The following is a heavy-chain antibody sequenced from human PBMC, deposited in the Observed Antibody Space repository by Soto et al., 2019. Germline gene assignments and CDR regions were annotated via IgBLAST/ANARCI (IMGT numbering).Heavy chain of an antibody. CDR1: GYTFTRYG. Sequence: QVQLVQSGAEVKKPGASVKVSCKASGYTFTRYGFMWVREAPGQGLEWMGWISACNGNTNYAQKVQGRVTMTTDTSTTTAYMELRSLRSDDTAVYYCARDRGSYALDYWGQGTLVTVSS. CDR3: ARDRGSYALDY. V-gene: IGHV1-18*01. J-gene: IGHJ4*02. D-gene: IGHD1-26*01. CDR2: ISACNGNT.